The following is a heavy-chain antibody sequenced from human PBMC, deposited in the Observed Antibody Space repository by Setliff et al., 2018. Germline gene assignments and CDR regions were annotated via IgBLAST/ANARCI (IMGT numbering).Heavy chain of an antibody. Sequence: GGSLRLSCAASGFTFSSYAMHWVRQAPGKGLEWVALIRFDGTNKYYADSVKGRFSISRDNTKNTLYLQMNSLRVEDTAFFYCARVGPSQGIAVATYFFDYWGQGALVTVSS. CDR2: IRFDGTNK. V-gene: IGHV3-30*02. CDR1: GFTFSSYA. CDR3: ARVGPSQGIAVATYFFDY. D-gene: IGHD6-19*01. J-gene: IGHJ4*02.